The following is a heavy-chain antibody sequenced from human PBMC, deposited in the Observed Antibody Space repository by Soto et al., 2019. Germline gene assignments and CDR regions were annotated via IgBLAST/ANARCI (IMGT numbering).Heavy chain of an antibody. J-gene: IGHJ4*02. CDR2: IIPIFGTA. CDR3: AKIESRFFYDSTGYYPFDY. CDR1: GGTFSSYA. V-gene: IGHV1-69*13. Sequence: SVKVSCKASGGTFSSYAISWVRQAPGQGLEWMGGIIPIFGTANYAQKFQGRVTITADESTSTAYMELSSLRAEDTAVYYCAKIESRFFYDSTGYYPFDYWGQGTLVTVSS. D-gene: IGHD3-22*01.